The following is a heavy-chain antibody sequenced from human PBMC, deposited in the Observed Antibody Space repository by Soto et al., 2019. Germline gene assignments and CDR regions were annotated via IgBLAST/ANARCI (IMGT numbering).Heavy chain of an antibody. J-gene: IGHJ6*02. CDR3: ARFGFEYDTLTAYYNVHHYYGLDV. Sequence: SETLSLTCTVSGGSISSGEYYWTWIRQPPGKGLEWIGYISYSGSTHYSPSLKSRVSITVDTSKNQFSLNLASVSAEDTAVYYCARFGFEYDTLTAYYNVHHYYGLDVWGQGTSVTVSS. CDR1: GGSISSGEYY. CDR2: ISYSGST. D-gene: IGHD3-9*01. V-gene: IGHV4-30-4*01.